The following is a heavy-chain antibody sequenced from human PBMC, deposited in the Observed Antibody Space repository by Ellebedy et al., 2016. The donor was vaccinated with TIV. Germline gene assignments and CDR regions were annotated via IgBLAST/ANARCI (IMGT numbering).Heavy chain of an antibody. D-gene: IGHD6-19*01. CDR2: IKQDGNEK. V-gene: IGHV3-7*01. CDR3: VGGSGWAFDY. Sequence: PGGSLRLSCAASGFTFSSYWMTWVRQAPGKGLEWVANIKQDGNEKYYVDSVKGRFTISRDNAKNSLYLQMNSLRAEDTAVYFCVGGSGWAFDYWGQGTLVTVSS. CDR1: GFTFSSYW. J-gene: IGHJ4*02.